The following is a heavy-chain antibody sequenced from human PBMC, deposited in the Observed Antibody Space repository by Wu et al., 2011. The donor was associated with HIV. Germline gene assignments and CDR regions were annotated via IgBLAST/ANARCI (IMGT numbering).Heavy chain of an antibody. D-gene: IGHD4/OR15-4a*01. V-gene: IGHV1-18*01. Sequence: QVQLVQSGSEVKKPGASVTVSCKTSGYSFTSYGINWVRQAPGQRLEWMGWISGYNGNINYAQKFQGRVTMTADISTSTVYMELRGLTSDDTAVYYCARGNDDYWDNWFDPWGQGTLATVSS. CDR1: GYSFTSYG. CDR3: ARGNDDYWDNWFDP. CDR2: ISGYNGNI. J-gene: IGHJ5*02.